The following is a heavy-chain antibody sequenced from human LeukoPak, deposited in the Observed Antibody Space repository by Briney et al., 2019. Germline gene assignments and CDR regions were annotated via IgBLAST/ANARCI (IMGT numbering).Heavy chain of an antibody. D-gene: IGHD5-18*01. V-gene: IGHV1-18*01. CDR1: GYTFTSYG. CDR3: ARGYSYGYFYYYYYMDV. Sequence: GASVKVSCKASGYTFTSYGISWVRQAPGQGLEWMGRISAYNGNTNYAQKLQGRVTMTTDTSASIAYMELRSLRSDDTAVYYCARGYSYGYFYYYYYMDVWGKGTTVTVSS. CDR2: ISAYNGNT. J-gene: IGHJ6*03.